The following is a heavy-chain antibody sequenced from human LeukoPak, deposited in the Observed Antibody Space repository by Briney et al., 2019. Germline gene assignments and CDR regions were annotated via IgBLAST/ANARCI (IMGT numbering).Heavy chain of an antibody. V-gene: IGHV3-21*01. CDR2: NSSSSSYI. D-gene: IGHD1-1*01. J-gene: IGHJ4*02. CDR1: GFTFSSYS. CDR3: ARLMSGTTSFDY. Sequence: PGGSLRLSCAASGFTFSSYSMNWVRQAPGKGLEWVSSNSSSSSYIYYADSVKGRFTISRDNAKNSLYLQMNSLRAEDTAVYYCARLMSGTTSFDYWGQGTLVTVSS.